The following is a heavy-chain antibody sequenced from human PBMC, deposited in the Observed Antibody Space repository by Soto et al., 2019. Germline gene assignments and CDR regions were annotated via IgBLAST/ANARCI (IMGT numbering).Heavy chain of an antibody. Sequence: PGESLKISCKGSGHTFTNYWIGWVRQMPGKGLEWMGIIYPGDSDTRYSPSFQGQVTISADKSISTAYLQWSSLKASDTAMYYCARVSGYCSGGSCYRRDYFDYWGQGTLVTVSS. CDR1: GHTFTNYW. CDR3: ARVSGYCSGGSCYRRDYFDY. V-gene: IGHV5-51*01. J-gene: IGHJ4*02. CDR2: IYPGDSDT. D-gene: IGHD2-15*01.